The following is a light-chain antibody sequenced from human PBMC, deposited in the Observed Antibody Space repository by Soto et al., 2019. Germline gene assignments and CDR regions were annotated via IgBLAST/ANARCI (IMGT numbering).Light chain of an antibody. Sequence: QPVLTQSPSASASLGASVKLTCTLSSGHSSFAIAWHQQQPEKGPRYLMKINSDGSHTKGDGIPDRFSGSGSGAERYLTISSLQSEDEAEYYCQTWGTGIVFGGGTKLTVL. CDR1: SGHSSFA. J-gene: IGLJ2*01. V-gene: IGLV4-69*01. CDR3: QTWGTGIV. CDR2: INSDGSH.